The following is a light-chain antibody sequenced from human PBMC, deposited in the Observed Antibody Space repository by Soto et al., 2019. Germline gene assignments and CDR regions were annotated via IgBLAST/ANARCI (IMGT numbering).Light chain of an antibody. V-gene: IGKV3-20*01. CDR3: QQYGSSPPVT. CDR1: QSVSSSY. CDR2: GAS. J-gene: IGKJ5*01. Sequence: EIVLTQSPGTLSLSPGERATLSCRASQSVSSSYLAWYQQKPGQAPRLLIYGASGRATGIPDRFSGSGSGTDFTLTIIRLGPEDFAVYYCQQYGSSPPVTLGQVTRLEI.